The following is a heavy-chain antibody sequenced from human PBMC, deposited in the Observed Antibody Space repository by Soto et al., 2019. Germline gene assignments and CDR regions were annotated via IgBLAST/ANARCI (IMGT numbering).Heavy chain of an antibody. V-gene: IGHV3-30*18. CDR1: GVTFSSYG. CDR2: ISYDGSNK. D-gene: IGHD6-13*01. J-gene: IGHJ4*02. Sequence: QVQLVESGGGVVQPGRSLRLSCAASGVTFSSYGMHWVRQAPGKGLEWVAVISYDGSNKYYADSVKGRFTISRDNSKNTLYLQMNSLRAEDTAVYYCAKDLDGVAAAGTDWGQGTLVTVSS. CDR3: AKDLDGVAAAGTD.